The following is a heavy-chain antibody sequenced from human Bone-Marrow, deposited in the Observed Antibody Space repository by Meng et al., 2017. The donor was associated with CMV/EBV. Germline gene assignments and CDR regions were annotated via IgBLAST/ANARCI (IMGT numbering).Heavy chain of an antibody. V-gene: IGHV4-59*01. J-gene: IGHJ4*02. CDR2: IYYSGST. CDR3: ASSKGHGGSYYSGYFDY. Sequence: SETLSLTCTVSGGSISSYYWSWIRQPPGKGLEWIGYIYYSGSTNYNPSLKSRVTISVDTSKNQFSLKLSSVTAADTAVYYCASSKGHGGSYYSGYFDYWGQGPLVTFYS. D-gene: IGHD1-26*01. CDR1: GGSISSYY.